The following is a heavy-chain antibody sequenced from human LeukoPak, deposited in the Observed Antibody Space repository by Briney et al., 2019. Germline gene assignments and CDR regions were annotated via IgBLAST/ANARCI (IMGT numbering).Heavy chain of an antibody. CDR3: AGWFGELSSLFAY. D-gene: IGHD3-10*01. Sequence: PETLSLTCAVSGYSISRGYCWGWIRQPPGKGLEWIGSIYHSGSTYYSPSLKSRVSISVDTSKNQFSLKVRSVTAADTAVYYCAGWFGELSSLFAYWGQGILVTVSS. V-gene: IGHV4-38-2*01. J-gene: IGHJ4*02. CDR2: IYHSGST. CDR1: GYSISRGYC.